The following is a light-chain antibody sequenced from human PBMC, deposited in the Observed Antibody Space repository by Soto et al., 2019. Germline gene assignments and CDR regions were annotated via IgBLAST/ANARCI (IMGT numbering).Light chain of an antibody. V-gene: IGKV3-11*01. Sequence: EIVLTQSPATLSLSPGEIATLSCRASQSVSSYLAWYQQKPGQAPRLLIYDASNRATGIPARFSGSGSGTDFTLTISSLEPEDFAFYYCQQRLTFGGGTKVEIK. CDR1: QSVSSY. CDR3: QQRLT. J-gene: IGKJ4*01. CDR2: DAS.